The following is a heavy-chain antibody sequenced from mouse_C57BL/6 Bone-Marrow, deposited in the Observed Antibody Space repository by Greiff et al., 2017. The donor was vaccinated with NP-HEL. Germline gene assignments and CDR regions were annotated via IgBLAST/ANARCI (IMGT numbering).Heavy chain of an antibody. CDR2: IYPGDGDT. J-gene: IGHJ3*01. V-gene: IGHV1-82*01. D-gene: IGHD1-1*01. CDR3: ARITTVEGFAY. CDR1: GYAFSSSW. Sequence: QVQLKESGPELVKPGASVKISCKASGYAFSSSWMNWVKQRPGKGLEWIGRIYPGDGDTNYNGKFKGKATLTADKSSSTAYMQLSSLTSEDSAVYFCARITTVEGFAYWGQGTLVTVSA.